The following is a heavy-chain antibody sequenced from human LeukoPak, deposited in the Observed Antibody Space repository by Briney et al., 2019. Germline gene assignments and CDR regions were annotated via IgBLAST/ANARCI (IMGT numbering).Heavy chain of an antibody. D-gene: IGHD6-6*01. CDR3: ASNPSEGY. CDR1: GFTFSSYG. J-gene: IGHJ4*02. CDR2: IWYDGSNE. Sequence: GGSLRLSCAASGFTFSSYGMHWVRQAPGKGLEWVADIWYDGSNEYYGDSVKGRFTISRDNSKNTLYLEMNSLRVEGTAVYYCASNPSEGYWGQGTLVTVSS. V-gene: IGHV3-33*01.